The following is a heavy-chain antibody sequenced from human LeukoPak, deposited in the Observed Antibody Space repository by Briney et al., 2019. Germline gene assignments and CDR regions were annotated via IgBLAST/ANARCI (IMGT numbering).Heavy chain of an antibody. CDR3: ARAPHYDFWSGYYYYYYYMDV. V-gene: IGHV4-4*02. CDR2: IYHSGST. D-gene: IGHD3-3*01. CDR1: GGSISSSNW. J-gene: IGHJ6*03. Sequence: SETLSLTCAVSGGSISSSNWWSWVRQPPGKGLEWIGEIYHSGSTNYNPSLKSRVTISVDTSKNQFSLKLSSVTAADTAVYYCARAPHYDFWSGYYYYYYYMDVWGKGTTVTVSS.